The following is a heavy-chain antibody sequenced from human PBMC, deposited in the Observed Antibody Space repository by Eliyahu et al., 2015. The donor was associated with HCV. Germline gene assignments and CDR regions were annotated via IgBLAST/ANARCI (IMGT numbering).Heavy chain of an antibody. V-gene: IGHV4-31*03. CDR3: ARDLLYGDPIAYYYYYGMDV. CDR2: IYYSGST. CDR1: GGSISXGGYY. Sequence: QVQLQESGPGLVKPSQTLSLTCTVSGGSISXGGYYWSWIRQHPGKGLEWIGYIYYSGSTYYNPSLKSRVTISVDTSKNQFSLKLSSVTAADTAVYYCARDLLYGDPIAYYYYYGMDVWGQGTTVTVSS. D-gene: IGHD4-17*01. J-gene: IGHJ6*02.